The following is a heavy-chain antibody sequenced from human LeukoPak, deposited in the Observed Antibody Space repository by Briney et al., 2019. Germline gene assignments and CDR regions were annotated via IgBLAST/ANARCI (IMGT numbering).Heavy chain of an antibody. Sequence: PSETLSLTCTVSGGSISSNYWSWIRQPPGKRLEWIGYIDYSGSTNYNPSLKSRVTISVDTSKNQFSLKLSSVTAADTAVYYCARVDTAMASRGPAYYYYYYMDVWGKGTTVTVSS. CDR2: IDYSGST. CDR3: ARVDTAMASRGPAYYYYYYMDV. D-gene: IGHD5-18*01. J-gene: IGHJ6*03. V-gene: IGHV4-59*01. CDR1: GGSISSNY.